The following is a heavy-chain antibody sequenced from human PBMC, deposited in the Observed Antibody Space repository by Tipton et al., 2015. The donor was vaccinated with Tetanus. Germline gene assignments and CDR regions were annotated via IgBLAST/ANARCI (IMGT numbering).Heavy chain of an antibody. D-gene: IGHD3-16*02. CDR3: ARGYGLKYYDYVWGSYRFDAFDT. V-gene: IGHV3-7*01. J-gene: IGHJ3*02. Sequence: GSLRLSCAASGFTFSSYWMSWVRQAPGKGLEWVANIKQDGSEKYYVDSVKGRFTISRDNAKNSLYLQMNSLRAEDTAVYYCARGYGLKYYDYVWGSYRFDAFDTWGQGTMVTVSS. CDR2: IKQDGSEK. CDR1: GFTFSSYW.